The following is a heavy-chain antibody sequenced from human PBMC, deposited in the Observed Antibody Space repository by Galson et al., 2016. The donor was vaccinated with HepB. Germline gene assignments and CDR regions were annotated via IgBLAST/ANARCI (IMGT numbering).Heavy chain of an antibody. CDR3: ARDSEPGKYGSGSGSFDC. J-gene: IGHJ4*02. CDR2: IYYVGNT. Sequence: SETLSLTCTVSGGSISSTSHYWGWIRQPPGKGLEWIGTIYYVGNTYYNPSLKSRVTISVDTSKKQFSLNLSSVTAADTAVYYCARDSEPGKYGSGSGSFDCWGQGTLVTVSS. CDR1: GGSISSTSHY. V-gene: IGHV4-39*07. D-gene: IGHD3-10*01.